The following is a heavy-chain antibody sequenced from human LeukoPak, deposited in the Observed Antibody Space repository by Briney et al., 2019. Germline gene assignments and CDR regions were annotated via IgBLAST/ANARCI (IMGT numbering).Heavy chain of an antibody. V-gene: IGHV3-33*08. D-gene: IGHD4-23*01. CDR2: IWYDGSNK. CDR1: GFTFSSYG. CDR3: ARDLGYGGSLDY. J-gene: IGHJ4*02. Sequence: GGSLRLSCAAYGFTFSSYGMHWVRQAPGKGLEGVAVIWYDGSNKYYADSVKGRFTISRDNSKNTLYLQMNSLGAEDTAVYYCARDLGYGGSLDYWGQGTLVTVSS.